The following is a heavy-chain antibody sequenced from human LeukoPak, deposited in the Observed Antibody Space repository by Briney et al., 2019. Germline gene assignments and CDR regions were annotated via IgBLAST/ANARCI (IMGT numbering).Heavy chain of an antibody. CDR1: GFTFSSYS. CDR2: ISSSSSYV. Sequence: GGSLRLSCAASGFTFSSYSMNWVRQAPGKGLEWVSSISSSSSYVYYADSVKGRFTISRDNAKNSLYLQMNSLRAEDTAVYYCARDDGMTIFGVVIPSSFDYWGQGTLVTVSS. D-gene: IGHD3-3*01. J-gene: IGHJ4*02. V-gene: IGHV3-21*01. CDR3: ARDDGMTIFGVVIPSSFDY.